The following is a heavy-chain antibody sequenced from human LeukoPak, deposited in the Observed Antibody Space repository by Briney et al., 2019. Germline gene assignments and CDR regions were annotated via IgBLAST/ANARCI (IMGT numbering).Heavy chain of an antibody. CDR1: GGSISSSSYY. V-gene: IGHV4-39*01. D-gene: IGHD5-12*01. CDR2: IYYSGST. J-gene: IGHJ4*02. Sequence: SSETLSLTCTVSGGSISSSSYYWGWIRQPPGKGLEWIGSIYYSGSTYYNPSLKSRVTMSVDTSKNQFSLKLSSVNAADTAVYHCARSLIYSGYDYYFDYWGQGTLVTVSS. CDR3: ARSLIYSGYDYYFDY.